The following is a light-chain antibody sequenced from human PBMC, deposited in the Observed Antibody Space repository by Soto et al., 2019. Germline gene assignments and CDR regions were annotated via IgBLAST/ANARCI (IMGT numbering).Light chain of an antibody. CDR3: QQFNTKPLT. CDR2: DAS. CDR1: QGVGTA. V-gene: IGKV1-13*02. Sequence: IQLTQSPSTLSASVGDRVTITCRASQGVGTALAWYHQRPGNSPDLLVYDASTLQSGVPSRFSGSGSEKDLSHTISGLQPEDFGHYYCQQFNTKPLTFGGGTRVEIK. J-gene: IGKJ4*01.